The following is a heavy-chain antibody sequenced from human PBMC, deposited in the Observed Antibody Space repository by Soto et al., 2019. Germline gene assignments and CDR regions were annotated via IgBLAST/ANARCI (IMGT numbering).Heavy chain of an antibody. Sequence: PGGSRRLSCEASGFSLSTYAMIWVRQAPGRLLEWDSVIRGSGGSSYFADSGKGRFTNSRDNAKNMLYLEMSSLRAEDTAIYFCTKCSIEYSASIDYWGQGTLVTVSS. CDR3: TKCSIEYSASIDY. CDR2: IRGSGGSS. D-gene: IGHD4-4*01. J-gene: IGHJ4*02. CDR1: GFSLSTYA. V-gene: IGHV3-23*01.